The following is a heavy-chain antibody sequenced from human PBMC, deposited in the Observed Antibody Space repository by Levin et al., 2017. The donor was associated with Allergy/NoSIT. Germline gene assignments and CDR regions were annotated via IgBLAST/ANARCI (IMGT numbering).Heavy chain of an antibody. CDR3: VAWFFGSSAS. D-gene: IGHD3-10*01. CDR2: SRHRVFNYDT. Sequence: QPGGSLRLSCVVSGFKLSDHDIDWVRQAPGKGLEWVGRSRHRVFNYDTKYAASVKGRFLIFRDESINSVHLQMYSLKTEDTAVYYCVAWFFGSSASWGQGTLVTVSS. V-gene: IGHV3-72*01. CDR1: GFKLSDHD. J-gene: IGHJ5*02.